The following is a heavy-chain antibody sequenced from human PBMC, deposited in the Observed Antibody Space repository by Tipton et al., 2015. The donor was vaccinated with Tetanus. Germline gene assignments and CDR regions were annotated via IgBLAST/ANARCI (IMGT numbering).Heavy chain of an antibody. V-gene: IGHV4-59*01. Sequence: TLSLTCTLSGGSISSYYWSWVRQPPGKGLEWLGYVFYSGSTDLNPSLKSRVTISVDTSNNLFSLKLTSVTTADTALYYCAKDISISSSSWFDYWGQGTLVTVSS. CDR3: AKDISISSSSWFDY. D-gene: IGHD6-13*01. CDR2: VFYSGST. CDR1: GGSISSYY. J-gene: IGHJ5*01.